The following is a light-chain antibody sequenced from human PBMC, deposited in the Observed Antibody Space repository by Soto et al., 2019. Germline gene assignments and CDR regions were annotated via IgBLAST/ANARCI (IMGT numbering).Light chain of an antibody. Sequence: IQLTQSPSFLSASVGDRVTITCRASQGISSYLAWYQQKPGKAPKLLIYAASPLQSGVPSRFSGSGSGTEFTLTISSLQPEDFATYYCQQLNSYPRTFGQGTKLEIK. CDR2: AAS. J-gene: IGKJ2*01. CDR3: QQLNSYPRT. CDR1: QGISSY. V-gene: IGKV1-9*01.